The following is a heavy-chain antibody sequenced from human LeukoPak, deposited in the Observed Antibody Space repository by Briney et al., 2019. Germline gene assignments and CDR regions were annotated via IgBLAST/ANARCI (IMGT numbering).Heavy chain of an antibody. CDR1: GFTFSSYA. V-gene: IGHV3-23*01. Sequence: GGSLRLSCAASGFTFSSYAMSWVRQAPGKGLEWGSAISGSGGSTHYADSVKGRFTISRDNSKNTLYLQMNSLRAEDTAVYYCAELGITMIGGVWGKGTTVTISS. CDR2: ISGSGGST. J-gene: IGHJ6*04. D-gene: IGHD3-10*02. CDR3: AELGITMIGGV.